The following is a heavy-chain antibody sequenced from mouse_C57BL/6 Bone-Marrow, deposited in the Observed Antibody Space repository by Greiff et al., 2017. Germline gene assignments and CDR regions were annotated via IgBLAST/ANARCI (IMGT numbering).Heavy chain of an antibody. J-gene: IGHJ1*03. Sequence: VQLQQPGAELVRPGTSVKLSCKASGYTFTSYWMHWVKQRPGQGLEWIGVIDPSDSYTNYNQKFKGKATLTVDTSSSTAYMQLSSLTSEDSAVYYCARSYYSWYFDVWGTWTTVTVSS. CDR2: IDPSDSYT. V-gene: IGHV1-59*01. CDR1: GYTFTSYW. D-gene: IGHD2-10*01. CDR3: ARSYYSWYFDV.